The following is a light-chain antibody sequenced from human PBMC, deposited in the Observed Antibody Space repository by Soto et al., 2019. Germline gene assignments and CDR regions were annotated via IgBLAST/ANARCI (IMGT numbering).Light chain of an antibody. V-gene: IGKV1-5*03. Sequence: DIQMTQSPSTLSASVGDRVIITCRASQSVDNWLAWFQQKPGKAPKVVIYRASGLESGVPSRFSGSGSGTEFTLTSSSLQPDDFATYYCQHYSASSPWTFGRGTKVENK. CDR2: RAS. CDR3: QHYSASSPWT. J-gene: IGKJ1*01. CDR1: QSVDNW.